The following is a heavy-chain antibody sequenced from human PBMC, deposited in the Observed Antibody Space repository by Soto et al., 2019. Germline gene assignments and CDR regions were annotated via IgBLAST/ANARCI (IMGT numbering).Heavy chain of an antibody. CDR3: ARSLDYVWFGELHHYYYGMDV. Sequence: PGESLKISCKGSGYSFTSYWIGWVRQMPGKGLEWMGIIYPGDSDTRYSPSFQGQVTISADKSISTAYLQWSSLKASDTAMYYTARSLDYVWFGELHHYYYGMDVWGQGTTVTVSS. CDR1: GYSFTSYW. J-gene: IGHJ6*02. D-gene: IGHD3-10*01. V-gene: IGHV5-51*03. CDR2: IYPGDSDT.